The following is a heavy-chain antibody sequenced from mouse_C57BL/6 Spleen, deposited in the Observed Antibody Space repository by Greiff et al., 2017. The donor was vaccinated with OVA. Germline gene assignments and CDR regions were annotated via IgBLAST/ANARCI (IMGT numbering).Heavy chain of an antibody. Sequence: EVQLVESGGGLVQPGGSLKLSCAASGFTFSDYYMYWVRQTPEKRLEWVAYISNGGGSTYYPDTVKGRFTISRDNAKNTLYLQMSRLKSEDTAMYYCARPLDGYPFAYWGQGTLVTVSA. CDR1: GFTFSDYY. D-gene: IGHD2-3*01. CDR3: ARPLDGYPFAY. J-gene: IGHJ3*01. V-gene: IGHV5-12*01. CDR2: ISNGGGST.